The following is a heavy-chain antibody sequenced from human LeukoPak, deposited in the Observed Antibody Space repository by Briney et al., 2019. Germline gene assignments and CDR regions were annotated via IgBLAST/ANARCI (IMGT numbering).Heavy chain of an antibody. Sequence: SETLPLTCAVSGYSISSGYYWGWIRPPPGKGLEWIGRIYHSGSTVYSPSLKSRVTISVDTSKNQFSLRLSSVTAADTAVYYCARNISLGRDTTMVTVFDYWGQGTLVTVSS. V-gene: IGHV4-38-2*01. D-gene: IGHD5-18*01. J-gene: IGHJ4*02. CDR3: ARNISLGRDTTMVTVFDY. CDR2: IYHSGST. CDR1: GYSISSGYY.